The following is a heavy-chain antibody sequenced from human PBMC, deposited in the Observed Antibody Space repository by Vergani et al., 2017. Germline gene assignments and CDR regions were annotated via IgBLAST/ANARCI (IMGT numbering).Heavy chain of an antibody. Sequence: QVQLQQSGPGLVKPSQTLSLTCAISGDSVSSNSAAWNWIRQSPSRGLEWLGRTYYRSKWYNDYAVSVKSRITINPDTSKNQFSLKLSSVTAADTAVYYCARSYDILTGPPRAFDYWGQGTLVTVSS. D-gene: IGHD3-9*01. V-gene: IGHV6-1*01. CDR1: GDSVSSNSAA. CDR2: TYYRSKWYN. CDR3: ARSYDILTGPPRAFDY. J-gene: IGHJ4*02.